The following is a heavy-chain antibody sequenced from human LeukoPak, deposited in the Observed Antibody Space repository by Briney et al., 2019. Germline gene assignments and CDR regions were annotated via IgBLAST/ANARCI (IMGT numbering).Heavy chain of an antibody. D-gene: IGHD3-10*01. CDR3: AREGTDQYYYYYMDV. V-gene: IGHV4-59*01. Sequence: TSETLSLTCTVSGGSIRSYYWSWIRQPPGKGLEWIGYIYYSGSTNYNPSLKSRVTISVDTSKNQFSLKLSSVTAADTAVYYCAREGTDQYYYYYMDVWGKGPRSPSP. CDR1: GGSIRSYY. CDR2: IYYSGST. J-gene: IGHJ6*03.